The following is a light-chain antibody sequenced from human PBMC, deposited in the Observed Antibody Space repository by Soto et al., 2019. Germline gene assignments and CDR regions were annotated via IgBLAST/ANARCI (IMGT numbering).Light chain of an antibody. Sequence: TQVTQSPSSLSASVGDRVTIACRARQNINSYLHWYQQKSGKAPKLLSGVPSRFSGSGSGTDFTLTISSLQPEDFATYYCQQSYSTPLTFGGGTKVDI. J-gene: IGKJ4*01. CDR3: QQSYSTPLT. CDR1: QNINSY. V-gene: IGKV1-39*01.